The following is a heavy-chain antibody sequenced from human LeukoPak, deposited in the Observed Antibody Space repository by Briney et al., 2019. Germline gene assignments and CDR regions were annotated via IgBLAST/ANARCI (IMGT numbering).Heavy chain of an antibody. CDR1: GGSISSGSYY. Sequence: PSETLSLTCTVSGGSISSGSYYWSWIRQPAGKGLEWIGRIYTSGSTNYNPSLKSRVTISVDTSKNQFSLKLSSVTAADTAVYYCARSYRFGADNWFDPWGQGTLVTVSS. CDR2: IYTSGST. J-gene: IGHJ5*02. CDR3: ARSYRFGADNWFDP. D-gene: IGHD3-10*01. V-gene: IGHV4-61*02.